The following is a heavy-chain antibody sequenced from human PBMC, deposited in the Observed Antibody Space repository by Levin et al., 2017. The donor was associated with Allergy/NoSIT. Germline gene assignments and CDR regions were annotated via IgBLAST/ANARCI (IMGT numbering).Heavy chain of an antibody. D-gene: IGHD3-10*01. CDR1: GFTFSSYA. Sequence: GGSLRLSCAASGFTFSSYAMHWVRQAPGKGLEWVAVISYDGSNKYYADSVKGRFTISRDNSKNTLYLQMNSLRAEDTAVYYCARDLVTMVPEYYFDYWGQGTLVTVSS. CDR3: ARDLVTMVPEYYFDY. J-gene: IGHJ4*02. CDR2: ISYDGSNK. V-gene: IGHV3-30-3*01.